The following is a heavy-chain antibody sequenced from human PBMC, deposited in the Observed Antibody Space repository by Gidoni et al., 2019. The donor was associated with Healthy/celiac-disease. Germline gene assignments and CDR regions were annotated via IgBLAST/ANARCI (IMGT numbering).Heavy chain of an antibody. J-gene: IGHJ5*01. V-gene: IGHV3-23*04. CDR3: ATLAGYSSGWYVDS. CDR1: GGAVGSYA. CDR2: ISGSGAST. D-gene: IGHD6-19*01. Sequence: EVQLVESGGGLVQRGGSLRRSCADSGGAVGSYAMSWVRQAPGQGLEWVSAISGSGASTYYADPVKCWFTISTDNSNTTLYLQMTSLRAEDTAVYYCATLAGYSSGWYVDSWCQGTLFTVSS.